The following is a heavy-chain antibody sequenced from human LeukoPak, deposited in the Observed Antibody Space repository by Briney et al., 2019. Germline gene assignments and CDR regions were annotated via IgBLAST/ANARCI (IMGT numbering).Heavy chain of an antibody. CDR2: IKPDGSQQ. CDR3: ARDPRQDSLTRGVMKAFDM. CDR1: GFPFSAFW. Sequence: GGSLRLSCSASGFPFSAFWMSWVRQTPGKGLQWVANIKPDGSQQFYVDSVRGRFIISRDNAKKSLYLQMNGLRVEDTGMYYCARDPRQDSLTRGVMKAFDMWGQGTVVIASS. J-gene: IGHJ3*02. D-gene: IGHD3-10*01. V-gene: IGHV3-7*05.